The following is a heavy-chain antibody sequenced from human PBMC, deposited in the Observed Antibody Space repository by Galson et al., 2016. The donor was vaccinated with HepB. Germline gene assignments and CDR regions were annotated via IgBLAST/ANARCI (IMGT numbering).Heavy chain of an antibody. CDR1: GYTFTNYW. CDR2: IDPHDSDT. J-gene: IGHJ4*02. D-gene: IGHD3-22*01. V-gene: IGHV5-51*01. Sequence: QSGAEVKKPGGSLRISCRGSGYTFTNYWIGWVRQMPGKRLEWMGNIDPHDSDTRYSPTFQGQDTMSADSSINTAYLQWSSLKASDNPMYYCARLNPEFYYNSSGYVEFWGQGTLVTVSS. CDR3: ARLNPEFYYNSSGYVEF.